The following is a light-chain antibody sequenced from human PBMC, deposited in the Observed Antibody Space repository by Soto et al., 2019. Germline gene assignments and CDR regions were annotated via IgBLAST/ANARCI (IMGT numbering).Light chain of an antibody. CDR2: EVT. J-gene: IGLJ1*01. CDR3: SSYTSSSTYV. CDR1: GSDVGGYDY. Sequence: ALTKPASVSGSPGQSITISCTGTGSDVGGYDYVSWYQHHPGKAPKVMIYEVTNRPSGVSNRFSGSKSGNTASPTISGLLAEDEADYYCSSYTSSSTYVFGTGTKVTVL. V-gene: IGLV2-14*01.